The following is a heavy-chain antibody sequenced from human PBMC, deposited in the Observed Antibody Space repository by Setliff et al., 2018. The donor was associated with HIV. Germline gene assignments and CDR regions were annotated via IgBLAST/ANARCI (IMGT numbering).Heavy chain of an antibody. V-gene: IGHV4-31*03. CDR1: GGSISSGGYY. J-gene: IGHJ6*03. CDR3: ARYCGGDCYPSAYYMDV. CDR2: IYYSGRT. Sequence: SETLSLTCTVSGGSISSGGYYWSWIRQHPGKGLEWIGYIYYSGRTYYNPSLKSRVTMSVDTSEIHFSLKLSSVTAADTAVYYCARYCGGDCYPSAYYMDVWGKGTTVTVSS. D-gene: IGHD2-21*01.